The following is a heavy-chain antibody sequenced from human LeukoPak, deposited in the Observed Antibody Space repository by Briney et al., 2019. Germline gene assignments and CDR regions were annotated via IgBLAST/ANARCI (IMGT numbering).Heavy chain of an antibody. Sequence: GGSLRLSCAASGFAFSSFGMHWVRHAPGKGLEWLSFIQYNGNNKYYADSVKGRFTISRDNSKNTLYLQMNGLRAEDTAIYYCGKDSPYYYVDYWGQGTPVTVSS. CDR2: IQYNGNNK. J-gene: IGHJ4*02. CDR1: GFAFSSFG. CDR3: GKDSPYYYVDY. V-gene: IGHV3-30*02. D-gene: IGHD3-10*01.